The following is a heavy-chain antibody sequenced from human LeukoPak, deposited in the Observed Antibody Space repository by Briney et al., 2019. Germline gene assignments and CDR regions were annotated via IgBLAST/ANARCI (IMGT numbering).Heavy chain of an antibody. CDR3: TKESPYAVRGTGRLYYFDY. D-gene: IGHD6-19*01. CDR1: GFTFSSYA. Sequence: GGSLRLSCAVSGFTFSSYAISWVRQAPGKGLEWVSAISNNGRTYYAESAKGRFTISRDNSKNTVHLQMNSLRAEDTAVYYCTKESPYAVRGTGRLYYFDYWGQGALVTVPS. CDR2: ISNNGRT. V-gene: IGHV3-23*01. J-gene: IGHJ4*02.